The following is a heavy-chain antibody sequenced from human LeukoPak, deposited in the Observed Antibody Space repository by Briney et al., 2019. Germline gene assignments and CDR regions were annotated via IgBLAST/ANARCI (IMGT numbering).Heavy chain of an antibody. CDR3: ARHAGSPSTFYYHMDV. CDR1: GGSISSTSYY. Sequence: TETLSLTCAVSGGSISSTSYYWGWIRQPPGKGLEWIGSIFYSGSTYYNPSLKSRVTISVDTSKNQFSLKVSSVTAADTAVYYCARHAGSPSTFYYHMDVWGKGTTVTVSS. CDR2: IFYSGST. V-gene: IGHV4-39*01. D-gene: IGHD2-15*01. J-gene: IGHJ6*03.